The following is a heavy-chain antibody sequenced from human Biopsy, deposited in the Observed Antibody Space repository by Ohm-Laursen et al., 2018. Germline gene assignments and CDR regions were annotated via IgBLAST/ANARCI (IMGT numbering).Heavy chain of an antibody. J-gene: IGHJ4*02. V-gene: IGHV1-24*01. Sequence: GASVKASRTVSGYTLTELSMNWVRQAAGQGLEWMGGFAPENARIVYSQKFQGRVTMTEDTSTNTAYMEVWRLRSDDTAVYYCAADINVWNVNYWGQGTQVIVSS. CDR2: FAPENARI. CDR1: GYTLTELS. CDR3: AADINVWNVNY. D-gene: IGHD1-1*01.